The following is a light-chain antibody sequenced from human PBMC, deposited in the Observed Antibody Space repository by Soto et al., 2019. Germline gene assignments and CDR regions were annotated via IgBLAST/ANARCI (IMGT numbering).Light chain of an antibody. J-gene: IGKJ1*01. CDR1: QSISSR. Sequence: DIQMTQSPSTLSASVGDRATITSRASQSISSRLAWYQQKPGKAPKLLIYKASSLESGAPSRFSGSGSGTEFTLTISSLQPDDFATYYCQQYNSYPWTFGQGTKVEIK. V-gene: IGKV1-5*03. CDR3: QQYNSYPWT. CDR2: KAS.